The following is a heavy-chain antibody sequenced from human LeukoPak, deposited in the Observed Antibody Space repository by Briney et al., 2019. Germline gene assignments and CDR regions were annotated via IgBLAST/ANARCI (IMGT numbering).Heavy chain of an antibody. V-gene: IGHV4-59*01. D-gene: IGHD3-22*01. J-gene: IGHJ1*01. CDR1: GGSISSYY. Sequence: SETLSLTCTVSGGSISSYYWSWIRQPPGKGLEWIGYIYYSGSTNYNPSLKSRVTISVDTSKNQFSLKLSSVTAADTAVYYCARGEGFYDSSGLYFQHWGQGTLVTVSS. CDR3: ARGEGFYDSSGLYFQH. CDR2: IYYSGST.